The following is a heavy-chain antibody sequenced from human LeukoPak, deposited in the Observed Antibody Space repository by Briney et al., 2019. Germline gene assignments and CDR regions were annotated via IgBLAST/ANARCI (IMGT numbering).Heavy chain of an antibody. Sequence: GESLKISCKGSGYSFTSYWIGWVRQMPGKGLELMGIIYPGDSDTRYSPSFQGQVLISADKSISTAYLQWSSLKASDTAMYYCPRRHDLWSGRYYMYVWGKATTVTVSS. CDR1: GYSFTSYW. J-gene: IGHJ6*03. V-gene: IGHV5-51*01. CDR3: PRRHDLWSGRYYMYV. CDR2: IYPGDSDT. D-gene: IGHD3-3*01.